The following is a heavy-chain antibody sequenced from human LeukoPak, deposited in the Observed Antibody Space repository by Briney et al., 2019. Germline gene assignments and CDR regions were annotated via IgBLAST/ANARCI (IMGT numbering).Heavy chain of an antibody. CDR1: GYTFNNYY. J-gene: IGHJ4*02. V-gene: IGHV1-46*02. Sequence: ASVKVSCKASGYTFNNYYMHWVRQAPGQGLEWMGIINPSGGGTSYAQKFQGRVTVTRDTSTSTVHLDLNSLRSEDTAVYYCVTDEGGGGKSVGWGQGTLVTVSS. CDR2: INPSGGGT. CDR3: VTDEGGGGKSVG. D-gene: IGHD4-23*01.